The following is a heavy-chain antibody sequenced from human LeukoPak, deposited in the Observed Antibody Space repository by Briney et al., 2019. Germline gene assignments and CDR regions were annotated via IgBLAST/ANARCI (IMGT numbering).Heavy chain of an antibody. CDR1: GFTFSSSA. V-gene: IGHV3-23*01. Sequence: GGSPRLSCAASGFTFSSSAMTWVRQAPGKGLEWVSSLTGGSDNSEHADSVKGWFSISRDNSKNTLYLQMNSLTAEDTAVYYCVRGWQQLGSWGRGTLVTVSS. CDR2: LTGGSDNS. D-gene: IGHD1-1*01. J-gene: IGHJ5*02. CDR3: VRGWQQLGS.